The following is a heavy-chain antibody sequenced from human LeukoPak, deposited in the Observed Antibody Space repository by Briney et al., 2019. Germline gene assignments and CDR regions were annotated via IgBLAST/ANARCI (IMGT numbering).Heavy chain of an antibody. D-gene: IGHD1-26*01. Sequence: GGSLRLSCAASGLTVSTISMTWVRQAPGKGLEWVSDILDDGRIYYADSVKGRFTISRDHSQNKVNLQMDNLRAEDAAIYYCGSYRRAYDVWGQGTVVTVAS. CDR1: GLTVSTIS. V-gene: IGHV3-53*01. CDR3: GSYRRAYDV. J-gene: IGHJ3*01. CDR2: ILDDGRI.